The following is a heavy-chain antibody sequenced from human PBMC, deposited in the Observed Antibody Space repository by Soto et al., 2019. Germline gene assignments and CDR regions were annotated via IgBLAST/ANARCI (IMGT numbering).Heavy chain of an antibody. Sequence: VGSLRLSCAASGFTFSGSVMHWVRQASGKGLEWVGRIRSKANSYATAYAASVKGRFTISRDDSKNTAYLQMNSLKTEDTAVYYCTASIAAAGYWGQGTLVTISS. D-gene: IGHD6-13*01. CDR1: GFTFSGSV. V-gene: IGHV3-73*01. CDR3: TASIAAAGY. CDR2: IRSKANSYAT. J-gene: IGHJ4*02.